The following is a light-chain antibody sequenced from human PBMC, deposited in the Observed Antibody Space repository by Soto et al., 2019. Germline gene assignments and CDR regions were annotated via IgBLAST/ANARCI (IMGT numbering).Light chain of an antibody. CDR3: QQYNSYPWT. CDR1: QSISSW. V-gene: IGKV1-5*01. Sequence: DIQMTQSPSTLSASVGDRVTITCRASQSISSWLAWYQQKPGKAPNLLICDASSLESGVPSRFSGSRSGTEFTLTISSLQPDDFATYYCQQYNSYPWTFGQGTKVEIK. J-gene: IGKJ1*01. CDR2: DAS.